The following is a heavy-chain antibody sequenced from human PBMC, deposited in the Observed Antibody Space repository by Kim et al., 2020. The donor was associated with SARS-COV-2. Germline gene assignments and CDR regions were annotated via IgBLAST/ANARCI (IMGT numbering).Heavy chain of an antibody. CDR3: ARSRFPIVGIAAAGTFFDY. D-gene: IGHD6-13*01. CDR1: GFTFSSYW. J-gene: IGHJ4*02. Sequence: GGSLRLSCAASGFTFSSYWMSWVRQAPGKGLEWVANIKQDGSEKYYVDSVKGRFTISRDNAKNSLYLQMNSLTAEDTAVYYCARSRFPIVGIAAAGTFFDYWGQGTLVTVSS. V-gene: IGHV3-7*01. CDR2: IKQDGSEK.